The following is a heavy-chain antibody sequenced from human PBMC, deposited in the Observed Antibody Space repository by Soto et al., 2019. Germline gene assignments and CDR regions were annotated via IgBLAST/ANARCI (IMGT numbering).Heavy chain of an antibody. J-gene: IGHJ5*02. CDR3: ARGRSSSSSHPPQRGSWFDP. CDR2: INAGNGNT. CDR1: GYTFTSYA. Sequence: GASVKVSCKASGYTFTSYAMHWVRQAPGQRLEWMGWINAGNGNTKYSQKFQGRVTITRDTSASTAYMELSSLRSEDTAVYYCARGRSSSSSHPPQRGSWFDPWGQGTLVTVSS. D-gene: IGHD6-6*01. V-gene: IGHV1-3*01.